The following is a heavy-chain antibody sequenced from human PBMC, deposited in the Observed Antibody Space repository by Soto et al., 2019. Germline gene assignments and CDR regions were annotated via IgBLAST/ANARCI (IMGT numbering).Heavy chain of an antibody. CDR1: GGSVSSGSYY. J-gene: IGHJ6*02. V-gene: IGHV4-61*01. CDR3: ARGGITMVRGADYGMDV. D-gene: IGHD3-10*01. Sequence: SETLSLTCTVSGGSVSSGSYYWSWIRQPPGKGLEWIGYIYYSGSTNYNPSLKSRVTISVDTSKNQFSLKLSSVTAADTAVYYCARGGITMVRGADYGMDVWGQGTTVTASS. CDR2: IYYSGST.